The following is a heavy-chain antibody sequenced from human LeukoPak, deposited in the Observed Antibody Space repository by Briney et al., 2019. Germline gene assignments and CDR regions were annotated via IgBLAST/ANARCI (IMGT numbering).Heavy chain of an antibody. J-gene: IGHJ4*02. V-gene: IGHV6-1*01. D-gene: IGHD3-3*01. CDR3: GRETDFGVVTN. CDR2: TYYRSQQWYS. Sequence: SQTLSLTCAISGDSVSSNGAAWDWIRQSPSRGLEWLGRTYYRSQQWYSDYAPSVKGRITINADTSQNQFSLHLNSVTPEDTAVYYCGRETDFGVVTNWGQGTLVTVSS. CDR1: GDSVSSNGAA.